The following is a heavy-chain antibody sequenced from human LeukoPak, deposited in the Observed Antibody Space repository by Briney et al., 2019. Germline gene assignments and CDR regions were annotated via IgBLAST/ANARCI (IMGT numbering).Heavy chain of an antibody. CDR1: GYTFTSYG. CDR2: ISAYNGNT. D-gene: IGHD6-13*01. J-gene: IGHJ3*02. CDR3: ARGRYSSSWLDAFDI. Sequence: ASVKVSCKASGYTFTSYGISWVRQAPGQGLEWMGWISAYNGNTNYAQKLQGRVTMTTDTSTSTAYMELRSLRSDDAAMYYCARGRYSSSWLDAFDIWGQGTMVTVSS. V-gene: IGHV1-18*01.